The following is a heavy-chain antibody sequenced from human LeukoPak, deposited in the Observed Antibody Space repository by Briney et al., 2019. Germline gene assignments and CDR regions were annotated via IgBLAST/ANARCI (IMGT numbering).Heavy chain of an antibody. Sequence: PGGSLRLSCAASGFTFSSYAMHWVRQAPGKGLEWVAVISYDGSNKYYADSVKGRFTISRDNSKNTLYLQMNSLRAEDTAVYYCARPGGEYWNYYYYYGMDVWGQGTTVTVSS. D-gene: IGHD2-8*02. J-gene: IGHJ6*02. CDR1: GFTFSSYA. CDR2: ISYDGSNK. V-gene: IGHV3-30-3*01. CDR3: ARPGGEYWNYYYYYGMDV.